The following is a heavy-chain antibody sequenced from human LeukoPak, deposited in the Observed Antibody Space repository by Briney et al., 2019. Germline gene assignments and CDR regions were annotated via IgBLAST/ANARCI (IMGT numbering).Heavy chain of an antibody. J-gene: IGHJ3*02. CDR2: IWYEGSNK. D-gene: IGHD3-9*01. CDR3: ARGPYYDILTGYQDDAFDI. Sequence: GGSLRLSCAASGFTFSSYGMHWVRQAPGKGLEGVTVIWYEGSNKYYADSVKGRFTISRDNSKNTLYLQMNSLRAEDTAVYYCARGPYYDILTGYQDDAFDIWGQGTMVTVSS. CDR1: GFTFSSYG. V-gene: IGHV3-33*01.